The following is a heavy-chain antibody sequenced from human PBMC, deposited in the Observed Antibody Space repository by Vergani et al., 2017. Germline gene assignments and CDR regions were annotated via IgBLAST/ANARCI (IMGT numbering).Heavy chain of an antibody. J-gene: IGHJ3*02. CDR3: ARELQGATDAFDI. CDR1: RFTFSNYT. CDR2: ISYDGRNK. Sequence: QVQLVESGGGVVQSGRSLRLSCAASRFTFSNYTMHWVRQAPGKGLEWVAVISYDGRNKYYADSVKGRFTISRDNSKNTLYLQMSSLRAEDTAVYYCARELQGATDAFDIWGQGTMVTVSS. D-gene: IGHD1-26*01. V-gene: IGHV3-30*04.